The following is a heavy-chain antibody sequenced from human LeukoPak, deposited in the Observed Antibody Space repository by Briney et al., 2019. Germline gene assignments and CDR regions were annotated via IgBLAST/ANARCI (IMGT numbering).Heavy chain of an antibody. J-gene: IGHJ5*02. CDR3: ARDNSVRDEAWWFNP. V-gene: IGHV1-46*01. Sequence: GASVKVSCKAFGYTFTGYWMHWVRQAPGRGPEWMGVISLSGGSTIYAQKFKGRVTLTRDMSTSTDYLELSSLRSEDTAVYYCARDNSVRDEAWWFNPWGQGTLVTVSS. D-gene: IGHD5-24*01. CDR1: GYTFTGYW. CDR2: ISLSGGST.